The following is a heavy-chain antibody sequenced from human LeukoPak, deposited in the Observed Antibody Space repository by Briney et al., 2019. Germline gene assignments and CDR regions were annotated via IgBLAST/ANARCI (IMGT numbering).Heavy chain of an antibody. J-gene: IGHJ5*02. CDR1: GGSISSGSYY. V-gene: IGHV4-61*02. D-gene: IGHD1-26*01. Sequence: PSETLSLTCTVSGGSISSGSYYWSWIRQPAGKGLEWIGRIYTSGSTNYNPSLKSRVTISVDTSKNQFSLKLSSVTAADTAVYYCARRGYSGSSIGFDPWGQGTLVTVSS. CDR3: ARRGYSGSSIGFDP. CDR2: IYTSGST.